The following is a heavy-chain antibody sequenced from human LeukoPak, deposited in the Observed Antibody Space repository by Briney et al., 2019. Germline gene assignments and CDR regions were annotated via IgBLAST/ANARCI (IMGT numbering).Heavy chain of an antibody. Sequence: GGSLRLSCAASGFTFSSYTMSWVRQAPGKGLEWVSAISGSGGSTYYADSVKGRFTISRDNSKNTLYLQMNSLRAEDTAVYYCAKTLDYDILTDYQRWNYGMDVWGQGTTVTVSS. CDR3: AKTLDYDILTDYQRWNYGMDV. D-gene: IGHD3-9*01. V-gene: IGHV3-23*01. J-gene: IGHJ6*02. CDR1: GFTFSSYT. CDR2: ISGSGGST.